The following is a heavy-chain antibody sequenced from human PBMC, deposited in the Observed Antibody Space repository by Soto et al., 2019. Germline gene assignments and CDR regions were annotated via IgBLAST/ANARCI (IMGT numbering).Heavy chain of an antibody. CDR2: IYWDDSK. V-gene: IGHV2-5*02. J-gene: IGHJ3*01. CDR3: ARKGSGIYAFDF. D-gene: IGHD1-26*01. CDR1: GFSLSSNGVG. Sequence: QITLKESGPTLVKPTQTLTLTCTFSGFSLSSNGVGVGWIRQPPGKALEWLAVIYWDDSKHYSRSLKSSFTITTDTSKNQVVLTMTNMDPVDTATYYCARKGSGIYAFDFWGQGTMVTVSS.